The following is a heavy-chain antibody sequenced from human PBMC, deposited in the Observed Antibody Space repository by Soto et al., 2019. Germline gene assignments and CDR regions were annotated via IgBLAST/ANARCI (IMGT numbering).Heavy chain of an antibody. CDR1: GGSFSGYY. CDR3: ARVISSRDEYFDY. V-gene: IGHV4-34*01. Sequence: SETQSLTCSVYGGSFSGYYGCCSRPPPGKGLEWIGEINHSGSTNYNPSLKSRVTISVDTSKNQFSLTLTSVTAADTAVYYCARVISSRDEYFDYWGQGTVVTVSS. J-gene: IGHJ4*02. CDR2: INHSGST. D-gene: IGHD2-2*01.